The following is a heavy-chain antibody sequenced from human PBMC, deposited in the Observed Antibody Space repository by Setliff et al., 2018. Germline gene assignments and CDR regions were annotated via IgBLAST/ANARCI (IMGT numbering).Heavy chain of an antibody. CDR1: GASISSGGYY. Sequence: SETLSLTCTVSGASISSGGYYWTWIRQPAGKALEWIGHISPSGSTNYNPSLKSRVTISVDTSKNQFSLKLSAVTAADTAVYFCAREDGPNYYYYYMDIWGKGATVTVSS. CDR2: ISPSGST. J-gene: IGHJ6*03. D-gene: IGHD2-8*01. CDR3: AREDGPNYYYYYMDI. V-gene: IGHV4-61*09.